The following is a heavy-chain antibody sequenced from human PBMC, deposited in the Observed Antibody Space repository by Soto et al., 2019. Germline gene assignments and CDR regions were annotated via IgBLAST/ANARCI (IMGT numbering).Heavy chain of an antibody. CDR1: GYTFTSYA. J-gene: IGHJ4*02. CDR2: TNAGNGNT. Sequence: QVQLVQSGAEVKKPGASVKVSCKASGYTFTSYAMHWVRQAPGQGIAGMGWTNAGNGNTKYSQTFQGRVTITRDASASTAYMEMSSLRSEDTAVYYCARDRFYGSGSYDLPLGYWGQGTLVTVSS. V-gene: IGHV1-3*01. CDR3: ARDRFYGSGSYDLPLGY. D-gene: IGHD3-10*01.